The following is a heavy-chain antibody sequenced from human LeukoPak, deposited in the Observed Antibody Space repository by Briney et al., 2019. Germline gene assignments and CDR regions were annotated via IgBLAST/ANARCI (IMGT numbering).Heavy chain of an antibody. CDR3: ASPSGGGNRDYGDFYYYYYMDV. CDR2: IMPLFNTA. CDR1: GGTFSSYS. D-gene: IGHD4-17*01. J-gene: IGHJ6*03. Sequence: ASVKVSCKASGGTFSSYSITWVRQAPGQGLEWMGGIMPLFNTANYAQQFQGRVTITTDESTSTAYMELSSLRSEDTAVYYCASPSGGGNRDYGDFYYYYYMDVWGKGTTVTVSS. V-gene: IGHV1-69*05.